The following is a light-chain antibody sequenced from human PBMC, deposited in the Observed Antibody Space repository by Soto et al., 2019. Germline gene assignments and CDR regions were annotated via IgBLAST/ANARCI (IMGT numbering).Light chain of an antibody. V-gene: IGLV2-14*01. CDR3: SSCTSSSTYV. CDR1: SSDVGGYNF. J-gene: IGLJ1*01. CDR2: DVS. Sequence: QSVLTQPASLTGSHGHSIAISCTGTSSDVGGYNFVSWYQQHPHKAPKLMISDVSNRPSGVSNRFSGSKSGNTASLTISGLQAEDEADYYCSSCTSSSTYVFGTGTKVPVL.